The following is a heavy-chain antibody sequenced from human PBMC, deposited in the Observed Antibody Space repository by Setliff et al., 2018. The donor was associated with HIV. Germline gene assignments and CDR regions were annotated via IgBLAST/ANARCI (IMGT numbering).Heavy chain of an antibody. D-gene: IGHD3-3*01. CDR3: ARTSEYDFGLTKYLDY. Sequence: SETLSLTCSVSGGSIISGSYYWSWIRQPAGKGLEWIGHIYTSGSTNYNPSLKSRVTISVDTSKNQFSLKLSSVTAAGTAVYYCARTSEYDFGLTKYLDYWGQGTLVTVSS. J-gene: IGHJ4*02. CDR1: GGSIISGSYY. CDR2: IYTSGST. V-gene: IGHV4-61*09.